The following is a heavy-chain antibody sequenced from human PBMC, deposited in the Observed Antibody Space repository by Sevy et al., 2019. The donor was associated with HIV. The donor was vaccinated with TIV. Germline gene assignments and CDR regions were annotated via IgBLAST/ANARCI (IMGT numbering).Heavy chain of an antibody. V-gene: IGHV4-34*01. J-gene: IGHJ5*02. CDR1: YGSFSGYY. CDR2: INESGIT. Sequence: ETLSLTCAVHYGSFSGYYWNWIRQVPGKGLEWIGEINESGITYYNPSLKSRVTISVDTSKKQFSLKLNSVTAVDSAVYFCARSPPVVVVPGAPSWFDPWGQGTLVTVSS. D-gene: IGHD2-2*01. CDR3: ARSPPVVVVPGAPSWFDP.